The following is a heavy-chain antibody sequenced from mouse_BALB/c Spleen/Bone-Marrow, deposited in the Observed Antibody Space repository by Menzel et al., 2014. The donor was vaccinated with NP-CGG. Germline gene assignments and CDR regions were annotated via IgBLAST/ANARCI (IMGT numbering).Heavy chain of an antibody. CDR2: IYPGDGDT. CDR1: GYTFTSYR. Sequence: VQLVESGAELARPGASVKLSCKASGYTFTSYRIQWVKQRPGQGLEWIGAIYPGDGDTRYTQKFTGKATLTADKSSSTAYMQLSSLASEDSAVYYCARWRYFFDYWGQGTTLTVSS. J-gene: IGHJ2*01. D-gene: IGHD2-3*01. CDR3: ARWRYFFDY. V-gene: IGHV1-87*01.